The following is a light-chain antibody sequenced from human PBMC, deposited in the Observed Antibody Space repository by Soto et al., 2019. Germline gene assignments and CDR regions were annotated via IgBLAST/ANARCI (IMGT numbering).Light chain of an antibody. Sequence: QSALTQPASVSGSPGQSITISCTGTISDLGGYNYVSWYQQHPGKAPKLMIYEVSNRPSGVSNPFSASKSGKTASLTISGLQSEDEADYYCSAYTSTNTLVFGGGTKLTVL. CDR3: SAYTSTNTLV. J-gene: IGLJ3*02. V-gene: IGLV2-14*01. CDR2: EVS. CDR1: ISDLGGYNY.